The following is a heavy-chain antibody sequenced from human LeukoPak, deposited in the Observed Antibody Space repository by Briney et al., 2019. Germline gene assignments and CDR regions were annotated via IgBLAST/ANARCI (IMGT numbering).Heavy chain of an antibody. Sequence: ASVTVSFMPSVYTFTYYYLHWVRRPPGQAHEGLGCISHNTGATIYERNVRGGVTMSRHMSISAAYVDLSRLRCGHRAVYYCARYRVGSGWPRPVYCELGGQGTLVSVSS. CDR1: VYTFTYYY. J-gene: IGHJ1*01. CDR3: ARYRVGSGWPRPVYCEL. D-gene: IGHD6-19*01. CDR2: ISHNTGAT. V-gene: IGHV1-2*02.